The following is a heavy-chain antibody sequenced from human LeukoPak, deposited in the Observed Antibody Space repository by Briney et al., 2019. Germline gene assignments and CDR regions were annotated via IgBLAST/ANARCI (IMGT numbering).Heavy chain of an antibody. Sequence: SETLSLTCTVSGGSISSSNYYWGWIRQPPGKGLEWIGSIYYSGSTYYNPSLKSRVTISVDTSKNQFSLKLSSVTAADTAVYYCARVARYEKLRGYSGYKHNWFDPWGQGTLVTVSS. CDR3: ARVARYEKLRGYSGYKHNWFDP. V-gene: IGHV4-39*07. D-gene: IGHD5-12*01. CDR2: IYYSGST. J-gene: IGHJ5*02. CDR1: GGSISSSNYY.